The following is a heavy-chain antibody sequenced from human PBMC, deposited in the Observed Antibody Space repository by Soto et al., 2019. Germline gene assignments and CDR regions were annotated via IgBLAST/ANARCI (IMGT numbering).Heavy chain of an antibody. CDR2: IWYDGSNK. D-gene: IGHD3-10*01. V-gene: IGHV3-33*01. CDR3: ARDPLPYYYGSGYFDY. CDR1: GFTFSSYG. J-gene: IGHJ4*02. Sequence: GGSLRLSCAASGFTFSSYGMHWVRQAPGKGLEWVAVIWYDGSNKYYADSVKGRFTISRDNSKNTLYLQMNSLRAEDTAVYYCARDPLPYYYGSGYFDYWGQGTLVTVSS.